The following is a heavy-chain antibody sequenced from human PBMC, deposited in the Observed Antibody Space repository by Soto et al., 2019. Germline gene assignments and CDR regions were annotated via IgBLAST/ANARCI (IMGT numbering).Heavy chain of an antibody. CDR2: IYYSGST. CDR1: GGSISSSSYY. CDR3: ARQRYYDSSGYYSDY. D-gene: IGHD3-22*01. Sequence: PAETLSLTCTVSGGSISSSSYYWGWIRQPPGKGLEWIGSIYYSGSTYYNPSLKSRVTISVDTSKNQFSLKLGSVTAADTAVYYCARQRYYDSSGYYSDYWGQGTLVTVSS. J-gene: IGHJ4*02. V-gene: IGHV4-39*01.